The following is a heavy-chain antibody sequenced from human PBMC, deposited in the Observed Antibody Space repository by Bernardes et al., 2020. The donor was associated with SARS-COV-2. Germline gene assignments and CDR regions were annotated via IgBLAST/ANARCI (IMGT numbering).Heavy chain of an antibody. V-gene: IGHV1-18*01. J-gene: IGHJ6*02. D-gene: IGHD3-3*01. CDR3: ARDNYSGYYDFWSGYSIHHYGMDV. Sequence: ASVKVSCKASGYTFTSYGISWVRQAPGQGLEWMGWISAYNGNTNYAQNLQGRVTMTTDTSTSTAYMELRSLRSDDTAVYYCARDNYSGYYDFWSGYSIHHYGMDVWGQGTTVTVSS. CDR2: ISAYNGNT. CDR1: GYTFTSYG.